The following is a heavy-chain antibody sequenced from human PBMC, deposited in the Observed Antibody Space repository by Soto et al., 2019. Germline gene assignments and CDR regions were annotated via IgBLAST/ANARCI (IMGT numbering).Heavy chain of an antibody. J-gene: IGHJ6*03. CDR2: MNPNSGNT. Sequence: QVQLVQSGAEVKKPGASVKVSCKASGYTFTSYDINWVRQATGQGREWMGWMNPNSGNTGYAQKFQGRVTMTRNTSISTAYMELSSLRSEDTAVYYCARAQLLSYYYYYYMDVWGKGTTVTVSS. D-gene: IGHD2-2*01. CDR1: GYTFTSYD. CDR3: ARAQLLSYYYYYYMDV. V-gene: IGHV1-8*01.